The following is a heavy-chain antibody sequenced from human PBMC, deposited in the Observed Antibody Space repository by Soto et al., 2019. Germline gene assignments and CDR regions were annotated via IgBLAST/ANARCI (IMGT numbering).Heavy chain of an antibody. V-gene: IGHV4-39*01. D-gene: IGHD6-13*01. Sequence: PSETLSLTCTVSGGSISSSSYYWGWIRQPPGKGLEWIGSIYYSGSTYYNPSLKSRVTISVDTSKNQFSLKLSSVTAADTAVYYCASIAAAGKVDYWGQGTLVTVSS. J-gene: IGHJ4*02. CDR3: ASIAAAGKVDY. CDR2: IYYSGST. CDR1: GGSISSSSYY.